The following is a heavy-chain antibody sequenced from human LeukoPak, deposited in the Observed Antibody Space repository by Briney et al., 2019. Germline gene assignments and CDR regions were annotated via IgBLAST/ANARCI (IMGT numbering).Heavy chain of an antibody. D-gene: IGHD2-8*01. CDR3: ARPDPLYIVLMVYATHLDY. Sequence: ASVKVSCKASGYTFTSYYMHWVRQAPGQGLEWMGIINPSGGSTSYAQKFQGRVTMTRDTSTSTVYMELSSLRSEDTAVYYCARPDPLYIVLMVYATHLDYWGQGTLVTVSS. CDR1: GYTFTSYY. J-gene: IGHJ4*02. V-gene: IGHV1-46*01. CDR2: INPSGGST.